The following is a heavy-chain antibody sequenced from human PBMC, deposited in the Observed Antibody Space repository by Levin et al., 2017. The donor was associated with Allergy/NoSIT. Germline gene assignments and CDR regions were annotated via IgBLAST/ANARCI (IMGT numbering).Heavy chain of an antibody. Sequence: GGSLRLSCAASGFIVSDSYMSWIRQAPGKGLEWVSYISRGNSYTNYLDSVKGRFTISRDNAKNSLYLQMNSLRAEDTAIYYCARCRVPNDYWGQGTLVTVS. V-gene: IGHV3-11*06. CDR3: ARCRVPNDY. CDR2: ISRGNSYT. CDR1: GFIVSDSY. J-gene: IGHJ4*02. D-gene: IGHD3-10*01.